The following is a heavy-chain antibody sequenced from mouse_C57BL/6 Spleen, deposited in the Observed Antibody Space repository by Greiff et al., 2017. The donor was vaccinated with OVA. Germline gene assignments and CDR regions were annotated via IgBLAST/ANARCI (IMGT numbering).Heavy chain of an antibody. D-gene: IGHD2-4*01. J-gene: IGHJ3*01. V-gene: IGHV8-12*01. CDR3: ARNYDYDVGFAY. CDR2: IYWDDDK. Sequence: QVTLKESGPGILQSSQTLSLTCSFSGFSLSTSGMGVSWIRQPSGKGLEWLAHIYWDDDKRYNPFLKRRLTISKDTSRNQLFLKITSVHTADTATYYCARNYDYDVGFAYWGQGTLVTVSA. CDR1: GFSLSTSGMG.